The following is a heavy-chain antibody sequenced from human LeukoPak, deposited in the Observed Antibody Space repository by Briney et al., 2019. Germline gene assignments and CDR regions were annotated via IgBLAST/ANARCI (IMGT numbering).Heavy chain of an antibody. J-gene: IGHJ4*02. CDR2: MNSDGSIT. D-gene: IGHD3-22*01. CDR3: ARDQGVAGWLSA. V-gene: IGHV3-74*01. CDR1: GFNFSPYW. Sequence: GGSLRLSCAASGFNFSPYWMHWVHQAPGKGLVWVARMNSDGSITNYADSVKGRFTISRDNAKNTVFLQMNSLRVEDTAVYYCARDQGVAGWLSAWGQGTLVTVSS.